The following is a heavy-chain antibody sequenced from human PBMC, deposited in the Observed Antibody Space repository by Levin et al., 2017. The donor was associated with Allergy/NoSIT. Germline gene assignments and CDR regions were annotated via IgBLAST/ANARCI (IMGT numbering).Heavy chain of an antibody. V-gene: IGHV4-31*03. D-gene: IGHD5-18*01. Sequence: SCTVSGGSISSGGYYWSWIRQHPGKGLEWIGYIYYSGSTYYNPSLKSRVTISVDTSKNQFSLKLSSVTAADTAVYYCARDSEGGDTAMDPYWYFDLWGRGTLVTVSS. J-gene: IGHJ2*01. CDR3: ARDSEGGDTAMDPYWYFDL. CDR1: GGSISSGGYY. CDR2: IYYSGST.